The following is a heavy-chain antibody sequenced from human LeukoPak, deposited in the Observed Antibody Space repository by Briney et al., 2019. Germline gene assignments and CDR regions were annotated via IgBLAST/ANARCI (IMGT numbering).Heavy chain of an antibody. V-gene: IGHV3-7*01. D-gene: IGHD2-2*01. CDR3: TSEGVNQLSPHLSYYYYMDV. J-gene: IGHJ6*03. CDR1: GFTFSDYT. Sequence: GGSLRLSCAASGFTFSDYTMNWVRQAPGKGLEWVANIKQDGSEKYYVDSVKGRFTISRDNAKNSLYLQMNSLRAEDTAVYYCTSEGVNQLSPHLSYYYYMDVWGKGTTVTVSS. CDR2: IKQDGSEK.